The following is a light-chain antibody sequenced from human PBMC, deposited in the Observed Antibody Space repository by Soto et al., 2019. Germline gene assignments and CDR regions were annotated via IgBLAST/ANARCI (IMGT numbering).Light chain of an antibody. V-gene: IGKV1-39*01. CDR2: SVS. Sequence: DIQMTQSPSSLSASVGDRVTITCRASQNIAGYLSWYQQKPGKAPKFLIYSVSSLQRGVPSRFSGSGSGTEFTLTISSLQSEDFAVYYCQQYNNWPPITFGQGTRLEIK. CDR1: QNIAGY. J-gene: IGKJ5*01. CDR3: QQYNNWPPIT.